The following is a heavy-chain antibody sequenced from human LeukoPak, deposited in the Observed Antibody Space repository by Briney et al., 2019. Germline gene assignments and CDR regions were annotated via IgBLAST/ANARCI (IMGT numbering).Heavy chain of an antibody. Sequence: PGRSLRLSCAASGFTFDDYAMHWVRQAPGKGLEWISGISWDSGSIGYADSVEGRFTISRDNAKNSLYLQINSLKTEDTALYYCAKDGYVWEWRFDYWGQGTLVTVSS. CDR1: GFTFDDYA. CDR3: AKDGYVWEWRFDY. D-gene: IGHD3-16*01. J-gene: IGHJ4*02. CDR2: ISWDSGSI. V-gene: IGHV3-9*01.